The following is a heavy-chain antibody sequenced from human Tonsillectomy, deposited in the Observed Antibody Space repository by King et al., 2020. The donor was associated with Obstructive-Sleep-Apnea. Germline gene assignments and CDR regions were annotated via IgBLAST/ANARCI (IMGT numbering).Heavy chain of an antibody. CDR2: ISAYNGNT. V-gene: IGHV1-18*04. Sequence: LQLVQSGGEVKKPGASVKVSCKTSDYTFTSYSITWVRQAPGQGLEWMGWISAYNGNTNYAQKLQDRVTMTTDTSTSTAYMELRSLRSDDTAMYYCARTLGGGFCDYWGQGTLVAVSS. D-gene: IGHD3-10*01. CDR1: DYTFTSYS. CDR3: ARTLGGGFCDY. J-gene: IGHJ4*02.